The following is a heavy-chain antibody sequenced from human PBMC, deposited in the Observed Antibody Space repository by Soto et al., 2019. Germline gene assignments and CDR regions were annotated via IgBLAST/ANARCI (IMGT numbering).Heavy chain of an antibody. CDR3: ANVSLPDFWSGYSYYYYYYMDV. Sequence: EVQLVESGGGLVQPGRSLRLSCAASGFTFDDYAMHWVRQAPGKGLEWVSGISWNSGSIGYADSVKGRFTISRDNANNSLYLQMNSLRAEDTAFYYCANVSLPDFWSGYSYYYYYYMDVWGKGTTVTVSS. V-gene: IGHV3-9*01. CDR2: ISWNSGSI. D-gene: IGHD3-3*01. CDR1: GFTFDDYA. J-gene: IGHJ6*03.